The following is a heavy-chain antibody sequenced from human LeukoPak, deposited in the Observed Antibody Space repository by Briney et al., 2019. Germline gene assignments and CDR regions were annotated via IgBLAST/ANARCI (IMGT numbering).Heavy chain of an antibody. CDR2: IYHSGST. V-gene: IGHV4-4*02. CDR3: ARRGGYDSSGYYAFDI. Sequence: KASETLSLTCAVSGGSISSSNWWSWVRQPPGKGLEWIGEIYHSGSTNYNPSLKSRVTISVDKSKNQFSLKLSSVTAADTAVYYCARRGGYDSSGYYAFDIWGQGTMVTVSS. CDR1: GGSISSSNW. D-gene: IGHD3-22*01. J-gene: IGHJ3*02.